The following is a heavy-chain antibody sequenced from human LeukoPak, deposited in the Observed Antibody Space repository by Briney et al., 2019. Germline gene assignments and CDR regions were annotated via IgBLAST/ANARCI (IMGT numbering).Heavy chain of an antibody. Sequence: GGSLRLSCAASGFTFSSYSMNWVRQAPGKGLEWVSSISSSSSYIYYADSVKGRFTISRDNAKNSLYLQMNSLRAEDTAVYYCARDKDVDDFWSGYAYYMDVWGKGTTVTVSS. V-gene: IGHV3-21*01. D-gene: IGHD3-3*01. CDR1: GFTFSSYS. CDR3: ARDKDVDDFWSGYAYYMDV. CDR2: ISSSSSYI. J-gene: IGHJ6*03.